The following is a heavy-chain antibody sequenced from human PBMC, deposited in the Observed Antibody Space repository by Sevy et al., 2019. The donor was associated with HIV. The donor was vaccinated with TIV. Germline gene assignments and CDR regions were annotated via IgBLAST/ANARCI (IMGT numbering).Heavy chain of an antibody. CDR1: GGTFNSDA. Sequence: ASVKVSCKASGGTFNSDAITWVRQAPGQGLEWMGGISPIFRTTNYAQNFQGRVTITADEFATTAYMELSSLRSEDTAVYYCARGLTYLPKFFASWGQGTLVTVSS. D-gene: IGHD1-26*01. CDR2: ISPIFRTT. V-gene: IGHV1-69*13. CDR3: ARGLTYLPKFFAS. J-gene: IGHJ4*02.